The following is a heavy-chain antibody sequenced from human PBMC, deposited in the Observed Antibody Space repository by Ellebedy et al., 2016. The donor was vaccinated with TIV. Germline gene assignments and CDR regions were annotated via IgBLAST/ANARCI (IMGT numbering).Heavy chain of an antibody. V-gene: IGHV4-59*08. D-gene: IGHD3-16*01. J-gene: IGHJ5*02. CDR2: IYHSGRV. CDR1: GGSITSSY. CDR3: AGHYGLNWFDP. Sequence: SETLSLXXTVSGGSITSSYWSWVRQSPGKGLEWIAYIYHSGRVSYNPSLKSRVAISLDKSKNQFSLNLRSVNTADTAVYYCAGHYGLNWFDPWGQGTLVTVSS.